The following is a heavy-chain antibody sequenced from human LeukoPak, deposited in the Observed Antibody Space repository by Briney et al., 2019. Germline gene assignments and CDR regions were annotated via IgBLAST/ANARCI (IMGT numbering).Heavy chain of an antibody. V-gene: IGHV1-18*01. D-gene: IGHD3-10*01. CDR2: ISGYNGIT. J-gene: IGHJ4*02. CDR3: ARMQFGELPDY. Sequence: ASVKVSCKASGYIFTSYGISWVRQAPGQGLEWMGWISGYNGITNHAQKLQGRVTMTTDTSTSTAYMELRSLRSDDTAVYYCARMQFGELPDYWGQGTLVTVSS. CDR1: GYIFTSYG.